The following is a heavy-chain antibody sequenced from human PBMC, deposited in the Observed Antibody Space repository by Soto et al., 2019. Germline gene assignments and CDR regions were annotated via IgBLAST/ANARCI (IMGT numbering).Heavy chain of an antibody. CDR2: ISSSSSTI. J-gene: IGHJ1*01. Sequence: HPGGSLRLSCAASGFTFSSYSMNWVRQAPGKGLEWVSYISSSSSTIYYADSVKGRFTISRDNAKNSLYLQMSSLRSEDTAVYYCARGPSGYCSSTSCYSYFQHWGQGTLVTVSS. V-gene: IGHV3-48*01. CDR3: ARGPSGYCSSTSCYSYFQH. CDR1: GFTFSSYS. D-gene: IGHD2-2*01.